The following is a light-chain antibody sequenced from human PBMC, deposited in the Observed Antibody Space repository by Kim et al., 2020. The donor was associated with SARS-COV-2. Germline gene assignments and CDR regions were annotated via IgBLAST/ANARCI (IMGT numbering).Light chain of an antibody. Sequence: LSPAEGSTLSCWTSQSVSSKYFAWYQQNPGQAPRLLIYGSSNRATGVPDRFSGSGSGTHFTLTISRLEPEDFAVYYCQQYDSSVTFGGGTKVDIK. CDR2: GSS. J-gene: IGKJ4*01. V-gene: IGKV3-20*01. CDR1: QSVSSKY. CDR3: QQYDSSVT.